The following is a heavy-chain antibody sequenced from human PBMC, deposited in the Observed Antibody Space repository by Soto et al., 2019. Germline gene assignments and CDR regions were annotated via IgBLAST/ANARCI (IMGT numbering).Heavy chain of an antibody. D-gene: IGHD1-26*01. Sequence: LKISCKGSGYSFTSYWISWVRQMPGKGLEWMGRIDPSDSYTNYSPSFQGHVTISADKSISTAYLQWSSLKASDTAMYYCASYSGSYSPHYYGMDVWGQGTTVTVSS. V-gene: IGHV5-10-1*01. J-gene: IGHJ6*02. CDR3: ASYSGSYSPHYYGMDV. CDR1: GYSFTSYW. CDR2: IDPSDSYT.